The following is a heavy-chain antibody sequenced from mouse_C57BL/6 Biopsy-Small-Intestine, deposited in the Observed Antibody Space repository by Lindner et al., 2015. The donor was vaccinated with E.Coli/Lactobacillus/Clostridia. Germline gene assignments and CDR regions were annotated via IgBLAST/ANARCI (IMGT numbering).Heavy chain of an antibody. V-gene: IGHV5-17*01. Sequence: VQLQESGGGLVKPGGSLKLSCAASGFTFSDYGMHWVRQAPEKGLERVAYISSGSSTIYYADTVKGRFTISRDNAKNTLFLQMTSLRSEDTAMYYCARYDYYFDYWGQGTTLTVSS. CDR2: ISSGSSTI. J-gene: IGHJ2*01. CDR3: ARYDYYFDY. D-gene: IGHD2-4*01. CDR1: GFTFSDYG.